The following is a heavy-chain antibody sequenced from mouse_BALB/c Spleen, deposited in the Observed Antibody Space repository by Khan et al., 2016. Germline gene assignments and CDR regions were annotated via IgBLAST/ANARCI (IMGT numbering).Heavy chain of an antibody. CDR3: ARERSHAMDY. V-gene: IGHV9-2-1*01. Sequence: QIQLVQSGPELKKPGETVKISCKASGYTFTDYSMHWVKQAPGKGLKWMGWINTETGEPTYADDFKGRFAFSLETSASTAYLRINNLKNEDTATYFCARERSHAMDYWCQGTSVTVSS. CDR2: INTETGEP. CDR1: GYTFTDYS. J-gene: IGHJ4*01.